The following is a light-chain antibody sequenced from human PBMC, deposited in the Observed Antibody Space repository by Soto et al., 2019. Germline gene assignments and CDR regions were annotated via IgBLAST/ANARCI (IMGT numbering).Light chain of an antibody. CDR3: QQYGRSPLWT. Sequence: EIVLTQSPGTLFLSAGERATLSCKASQNVSSSYLAWYQQKPGQAPRLLIYGASSRRTGIPDRFSGGGSGTDFTPTINRLEPEDFAVSYCQQYGRSPLWTFGQGTKVEI. V-gene: IGKV3-20*01. CDR1: QNVSSSY. CDR2: GAS. J-gene: IGKJ1*01.